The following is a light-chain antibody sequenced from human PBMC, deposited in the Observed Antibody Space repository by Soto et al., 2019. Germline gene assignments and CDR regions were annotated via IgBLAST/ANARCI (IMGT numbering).Light chain of an antibody. J-gene: IGKJ5*01. V-gene: IGKV3-20*01. CDR2: GAS. CDR3: QQFGTSLIT. CDR1: QSVSSYS. Sequence: EIVLTQSPGTLSLSPGERATLSCRASQSVSSYSLAWYQQKPGQAPRLLIYGASSRATGIPDRFTGSGSGTVFTLTITRLEPEDFAVYYCQQFGTSLITFGQGTRLEI.